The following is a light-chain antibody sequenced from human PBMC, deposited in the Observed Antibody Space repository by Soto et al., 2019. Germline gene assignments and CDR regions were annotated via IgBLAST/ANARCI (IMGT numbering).Light chain of an antibody. CDR3: FSYTSSGTYV. J-gene: IGLJ1*01. V-gene: IGLV2-14*02. CDR1: SSNVGSYKL. Sequence: QSALTQPASVSGSPGQSITISCTGTSSNVGSYKLVSWYQQHPGKAPKLMIFEVSNRPSGVSNRFSGSKSGNTASLTISGLQAEDETDYYCFSYTSSGTYVFGTGTKVTV. CDR2: EVS.